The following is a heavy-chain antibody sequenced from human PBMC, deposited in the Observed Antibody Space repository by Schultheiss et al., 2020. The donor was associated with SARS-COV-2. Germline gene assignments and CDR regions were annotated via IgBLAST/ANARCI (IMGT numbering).Heavy chain of an antibody. CDR1: GGSISSYY. CDR3: ARCPLWFGSLYYYGMDV. Sequence: SETLSLTCTVSGGSISSYYWSWIRQPPGKGLEWIGYIYYSGSTYYNPSLKSRVTISVDTSKNQFSLKLSSVTAADTAVYYCARCPLWFGSLYYYGMDVWGQGTTVTVSS. CDR2: IYYSGST. D-gene: IGHD3-10*01. V-gene: IGHV4-59*12. J-gene: IGHJ6*02.